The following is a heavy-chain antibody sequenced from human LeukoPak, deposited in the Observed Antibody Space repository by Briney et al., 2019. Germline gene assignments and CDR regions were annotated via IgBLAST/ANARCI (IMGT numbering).Heavy chain of an antibody. D-gene: IGHD6-19*01. CDR1: GGSFSGYY. CDR2: INHSGST. V-gene: IGHV4-34*01. Sequence: PSETLSLTCAVYGGSFSGYYWSWIRQPPGKGLEWIGEINHSGSTNYNPSLKSRVTISVDTSKNQFSLKLSSVTAADTAVYYCAQQWLVGGVDYWGQGTLVTVSS. J-gene: IGHJ4*02. CDR3: AQQWLVGGVDY.